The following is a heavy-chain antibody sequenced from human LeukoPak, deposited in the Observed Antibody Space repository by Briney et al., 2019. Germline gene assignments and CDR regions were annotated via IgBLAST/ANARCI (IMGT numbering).Heavy chain of an antibody. V-gene: IGHV3-7*01. CDR1: GFTFSSYW. Sequence: GGSLRLSCEVSGFTFSSYWMNWVRQAPGKGLEWVANIKQDGSDKYYVDSVRGRFTISRDNAKNSLYLQMNSLRAEDTAVYYCAIIPRAAAGPSARSPFHYWGQGTLVTVSS. CDR2: IKQDGSDK. D-gene: IGHD6-13*01. J-gene: IGHJ4*02. CDR3: AIIPRAAAGPSARSPFHY.